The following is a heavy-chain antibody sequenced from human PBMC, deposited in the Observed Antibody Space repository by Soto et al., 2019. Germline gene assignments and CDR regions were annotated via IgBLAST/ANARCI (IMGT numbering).Heavy chain of an antibody. D-gene: IGHD3-3*01. Sequence: SETLSLTCTVSGGSISSYYWSWIRQPPGKGLEWIGYIYYSGSTNYNPSIKSRVTISVDTSKNQFSLKLSSVTAADTAVYYCARTAYDFWSGYPTYYYYYYGMDVWGQGTTVTVSS. V-gene: IGHV4-59*01. CDR2: IYYSGST. J-gene: IGHJ6*02. CDR3: ARTAYDFWSGYPTYYYYYYGMDV. CDR1: GGSISSYY.